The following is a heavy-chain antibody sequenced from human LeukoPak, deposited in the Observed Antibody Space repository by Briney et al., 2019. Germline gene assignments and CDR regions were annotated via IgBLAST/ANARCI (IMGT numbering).Heavy chain of an antibody. CDR1: GYTVTSHY. J-gene: IGHJ4*02. Sequence: ASAKVSCKASGYTVTSHYIHWVRQAPGQGLEWMGIINPNSGSTDQTQKFQGRVTLTRDTSTSTFYTELSSLRSEDTAMYYCARSDYYGAGSFDYWGQGTLVTVSS. D-gene: IGHD3-10*01. CDR2: INPNSGST. CDR3: ARSDYYGAGSFDY. V-gene: IGHV1-46*01.